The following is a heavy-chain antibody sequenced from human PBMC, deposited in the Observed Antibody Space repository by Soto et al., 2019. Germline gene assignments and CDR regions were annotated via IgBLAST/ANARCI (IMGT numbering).Heavy chain of an antibody. V-gene: IGHV4-34*01. Sequence: QVQLQQWGAGLLKPSETLSLTCAVYGGSFSGYYWSWIRQPPGKGLEWIGEINHSGSTNYNPSLKSRVTISVDTSKNQFSLKLSSVTAADTAVYYCARTRRDYGDRRFDYWGQGTLVTVSS. CDR1: GGSFSGYY. J-gene: IGHJ4*02. D-gene: IGHD4-17*01. CDR2: INHSGST. CDR3: ARTRRDYGDRRFDY.